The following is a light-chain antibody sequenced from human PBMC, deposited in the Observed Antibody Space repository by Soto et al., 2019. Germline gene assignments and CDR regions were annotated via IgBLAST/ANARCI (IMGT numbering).Light chain of an antibody. CDR2: KAS. CDR3: QHYNSYSEA. J-gene: IGKJ1*01. CDR1: QTISSW. Sequence: DIQMTQSPSTLSGSVGARVTITCRASQTISSWLAWYQQKPGKAPKLLIYKASTLKSGVPSRFSGGGSGTEFTLTISSLQPDDFATYYCQHYNSYSEAFGQGTKVDIK. V-gene: IGKV1-5*03.